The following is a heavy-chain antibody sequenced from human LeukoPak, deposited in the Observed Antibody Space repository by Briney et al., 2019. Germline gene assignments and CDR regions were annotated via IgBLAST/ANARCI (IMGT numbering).Heavy chain of an antibody. CDR1: GYTFAKYA. J-gene: IGHJ6*02. D-gene: IGHD2-2*01. V-gene: IGHV1-3*01. CDR2: INAGNGNT. CDR3: ARSILVVPVASHYNYGVDV. Sequence: GASVTVSCKASGYTFAKYAIHWERQAPGQRLEWMGWINAGNGNTRYSQKFQGGVTITRDTSASAAYMELSSLRSEDTAVYYCARSILVVPVASHYNYGVDVWGQGTTVTVSS.